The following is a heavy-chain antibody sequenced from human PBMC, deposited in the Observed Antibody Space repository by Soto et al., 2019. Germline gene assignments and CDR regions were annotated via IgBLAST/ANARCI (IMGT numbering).Heavy chain of an antibody. CDR2: IIPLFGTA. CDR1: GGTFSTYA. V-gene: IGHV1-69*13. Sequence: EASVKVSFKASGGTFSTYAIDWVRQAPGQGLEWMGGIIPLFGTAKYAQNFQGRITITADESTNTAYMELRSLRSQDTAVYYCARGVHYDSSGYYYFYWGQGTLVTVSS. CDR3: ARGVHYDSSGYYYFY. D-gene: IGHD3-22*01. J-gene: IGHJ4*02.